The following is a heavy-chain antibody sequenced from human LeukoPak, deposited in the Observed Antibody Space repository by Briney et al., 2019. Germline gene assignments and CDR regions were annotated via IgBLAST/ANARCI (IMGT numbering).Heavy chain of an antibody. J-gene: IGHJ3*02. CDR1: GFTFSSYG. D-gene: IGHD3-9*01. CDR2: ISYDGSNK. Sequence: GGSLRLSCAASGFTFSSYGMHWVRQAPGKGLEWVAVISYDGSNKYYADSVKGRFTISRDNSKNTLYLQMNSLRAEDTAVYYCANPYDILTGYELGDDAFDIWGQGTMVTVSS. V-gene: IGHV3-30*18. CDR3: ANPYDILTGYELGDDAFDI.